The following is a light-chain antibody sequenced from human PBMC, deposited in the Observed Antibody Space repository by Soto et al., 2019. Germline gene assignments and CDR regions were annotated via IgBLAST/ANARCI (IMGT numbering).Light chain of an antibody. J-gene: IGKJ1*01. CDR2: GAS. Sequence: EIVMTQSPATLSVSPGERATLSCRASQSVNSNLAWYQQKPGQAPRLLIYGASTRATGVPARFSGSGSGTEFILTVSSLQSXXFAXYXCXXYNNWPTFGQGTKVEIK. CDR1: QSVNSN. CDR3: XXYNNWPT. V-gene: IGKV3-15*01.